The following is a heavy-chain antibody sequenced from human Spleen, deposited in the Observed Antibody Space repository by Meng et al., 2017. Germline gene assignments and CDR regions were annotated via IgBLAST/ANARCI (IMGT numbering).Heavy chain of an antibody. CDR3: ARVRPRAYYYYGMDV. CDR2: MSYSGST. V-gene: IGHV4-59*12. Sequence: SETLSLTCTVSGASISSYYWSWIRQPPGKGLEWIGYMSYSGSTKYNPSLKSRVTISVDTSKNQFSLKLSSVTAADTAVYYCARVRPRAYYYYGMDVWGQGTTVTVSS. J-gene: IGHJ6*02. CDR1: GASISSYY.